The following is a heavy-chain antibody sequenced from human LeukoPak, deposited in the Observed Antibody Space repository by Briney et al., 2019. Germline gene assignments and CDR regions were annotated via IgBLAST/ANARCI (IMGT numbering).Heavy chain of an antibody. CDR1: GFTVSSNY. V-gene: IGHV3-66*01. J-gene: IGHJ4*02. CDR3: VREADTYYFDY. Sequence: GGSLRLSCAASGFTVSSNYMSWVRQAPGKGLERVSVIYSGGSTYYADSVKGRFTISRDNAKNTLYLQTNSLRAEDTAVYYCVREADTYYFDYWGQGILVTVSS. CDR2: IYSGGST.